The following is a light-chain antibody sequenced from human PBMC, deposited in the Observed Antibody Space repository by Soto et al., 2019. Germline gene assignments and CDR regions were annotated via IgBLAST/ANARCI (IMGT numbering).Light chain of an antibody. CDR1: SSNIGAGYD. CDR2: GNN. V-gene: IGLV1-40*01. J-gene: IGLJ1*01. CDR3: QSYDSSLSGYV. Sequence: QSVLTQSPSVSGAPGQRVTISCTGSSSNIGAGYDVHWYQQLPETAPKLLIYGNNNRPSGVPDRFSGSKSGTSASLAITGLQAEDEADYYCQSYDSSLSGYVFGTGTKLTVL.